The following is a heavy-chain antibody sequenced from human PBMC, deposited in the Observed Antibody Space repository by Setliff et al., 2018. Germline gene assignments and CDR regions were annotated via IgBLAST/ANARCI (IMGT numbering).Heavy chain of an antibody. J-gene: IGHJ4*02. CDR3: AKGGTYRYFDY. V-gene: IGHV4-59*12. Sequence: SETLSLTCTVSGDSMSGASIWAWIRLPPGRGLEFMGYVFPNGAAKYDPSLKRRLAISVDTSKNQFSLKLPSVTAADTAVYYCAKGGTYRYFDYWGQGTPVTFS. CDR2: VFPNGAA. CDR1: GDSMSGAS. D-gene: IGHD2-15*01.